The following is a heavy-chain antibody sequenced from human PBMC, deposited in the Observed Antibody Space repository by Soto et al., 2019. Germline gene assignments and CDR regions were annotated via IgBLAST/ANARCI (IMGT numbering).Heavy chain of an antibody. J-gene: IGHJ3*02. CDR1: GGSISSGGYY. CDR2: IYYSGST. Sequence: QVQLQESGPGLVKPSQTLSLTCTVSGGSISSGGYYWSWIRQHPGKGLEWIGYIYYSGSTYYNPSLKSRVTISVDTSKNQFSMKLSSVTAADTAVYYCARDSTNDDIVTGYASDAFDIWGQGTMVNVSS. D-gene: IGHD3-9*01. V-gene: IGHV4-31*03. CDR3: ARDSTNDDIVTGYASDAFDI.